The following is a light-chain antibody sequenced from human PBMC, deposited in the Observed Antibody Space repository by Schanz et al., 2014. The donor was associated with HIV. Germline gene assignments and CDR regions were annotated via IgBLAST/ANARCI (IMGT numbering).Light chain of an antibody. CDR2: QAS. V-gene: IGKV1-5*03. J-gene: IGKJ2*01. CDR1: QNIDYW. CDR3: QQSNTFPYT. Sequence: DIQMTQSPSTLSASVGDRVTITCRASQNIDYWLAWYQQKPGRTPNLLIYQASTLRRGVPSRFSGRASGTQFTLTISGLQPDDFATYYCQQSNTFPYTFGQGTKLDIK.